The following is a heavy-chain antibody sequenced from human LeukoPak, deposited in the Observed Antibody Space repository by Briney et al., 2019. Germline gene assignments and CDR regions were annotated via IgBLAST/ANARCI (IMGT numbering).Heavy chain of an antibody. J-gene: IGHJ4*02. D-gene: IGHD3-22*01. CDR1: GYTLTELS. CDR2: FDPEDGET. Sequence: GASVKVSCTVSGYTLTELSMHWVRQAPGKGLEWMGGFDPEDGETIYAQKFQGRVTMTEDTSTDTAYMELSSLRSEDTAVYYCATFSPLHYYDSSGYYRPFDYWGQGTLVTVSS. CDR3: ATFSPLHYYDSSGYYRPFDY. V-gene: IGHV1-24*01.